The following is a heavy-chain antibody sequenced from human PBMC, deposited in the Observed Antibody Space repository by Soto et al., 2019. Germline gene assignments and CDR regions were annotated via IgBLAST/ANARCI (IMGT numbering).Heavy chain of an antibody. CDR2: SYYSGTS. CDR1: GGSIRVQSYY. V-gene: IGHV4-39*01. J-gene: IGHJ5*02. CDR3: TRRYNWNDYYFDP. D-gene: IGHD1-20*01. Sequence: SETLSLTCTVSGGSIRVQSYYWTWIRQTPGKGLGWVGSSYYSGTSYFNPALKGRVTISVDTSTNQFSLRLTSVTAADTAVYYCTRRYNWNDYYFDPWCQGTLVTVSS.